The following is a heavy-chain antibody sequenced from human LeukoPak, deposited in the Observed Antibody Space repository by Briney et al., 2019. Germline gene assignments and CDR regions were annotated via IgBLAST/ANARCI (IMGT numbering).Heavy chain of an antibody. Sequence: GESLKISCKGSGYSFTSYWIGWVRQMPGKGLEWMGIIYPGDSDTRYSPSFQGQVTISAVKSISTAYLQWSSQKASDTAMYYCARLGCSSTSCYSNGYYFDYWGQGTLVTVSS. D-gene: IGHD2-2*01. V-gene: IGHV5-51*01. CDR2: IYPGDSDT. CDR1: GYSFTSYW. J-gene: IGHJ4*02. CDR3: ARLGCSSTSCYSNGYYFDY.